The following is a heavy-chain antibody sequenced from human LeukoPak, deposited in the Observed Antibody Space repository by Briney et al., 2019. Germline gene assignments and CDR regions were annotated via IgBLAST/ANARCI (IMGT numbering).Heavy chain of an antibody. Sequence: SETLSLTCTVSGGSISPYYWSWIRQPPGRGLEWIGYIYYSGSTNYNPSLKSRVTISVDTSKNQFSLKLSSVTAADTAVYYCVRVEHYDILTGYSGMDVWGQGTTVTVSS. CDR2: IYYSGST. CDR3: VRVEHYDILTGYSGMDV. CDR1: GGSISPYY. J-gene: IGHJ6*02. D-gene: IGHD3-9*01. V-gene: IGHV4-59*01.